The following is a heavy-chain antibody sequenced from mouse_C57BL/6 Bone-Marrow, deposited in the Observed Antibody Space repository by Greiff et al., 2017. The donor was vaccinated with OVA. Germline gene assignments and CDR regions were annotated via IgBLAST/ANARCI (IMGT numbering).Heavy chain of an antibody. CDR3: ARGHYCGSPWYFDV. D-gene: IGHD1-1*01. J-gene: IGHJ1*03. CDR1: GYSITSGYY. V-gene: IGHV3-6*01. Sequence: EVQLQQSGPGLVKPSQSLSLTCSVTGYSITSGYYWNWIRQFPGNKLEWMGYISYDGSNNYNPSLKNRISITRDTSKNQFFLKLNSVTTEDTATYYGARGHYCGSPWYFDVWGTGTTVTVSS. CDR2: ISYDGSN.